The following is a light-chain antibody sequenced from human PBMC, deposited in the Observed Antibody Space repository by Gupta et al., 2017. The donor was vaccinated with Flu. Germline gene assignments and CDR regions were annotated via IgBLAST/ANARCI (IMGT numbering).Light chain of an antibody. CDR1: SSNIGAGFD. CDR3: QSYDSSLSGSV. Sequence: QSVLTQPPSVSGAPGQRVTISCTVSSSNIGAGFDVHWYQQFPGTAPKLLIYGNSNRPSGVPDRFSGSKSGTSASLAITGHQAEDEADYYCQSYDSSLSGSVFGGGTKLTVL. J-gene: IGLJ3*02. V-gene: IGLV1-40*01. CDR2: GNS.